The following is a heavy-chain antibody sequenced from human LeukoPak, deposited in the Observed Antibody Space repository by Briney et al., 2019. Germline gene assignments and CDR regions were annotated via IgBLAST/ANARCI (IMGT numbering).Heavy chain of an antibody. D-gene: IGHD3-10*01. V-gene: IGHV3-30*04. CDR3: ARTYSSTVRGSYYFDY. CDR1: GFTFSSYA. Sequence: PGGSLRLSCAASGFTFSSYAMHWVRQAPGKGLEWVAVISYDGSNKYYADSVKGRFTISRDNSKNTLYLQMNSLRAEDTAVYYCARTYSSTVRGSYYFDYWGQGTLVTVSP. J-gene: IGHJ4*02. CDR2: ISYDGSNK.